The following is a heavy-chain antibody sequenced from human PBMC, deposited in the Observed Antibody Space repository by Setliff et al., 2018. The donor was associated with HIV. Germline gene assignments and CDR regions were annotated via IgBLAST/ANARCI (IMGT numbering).Heavy chain of an antibody. V-gene: IGHV3-7*03. Sequence: GGSLRLSCAASGFTFSAHQMSWVRQPPGKGLEWVANIKADGTDKYYVDSVKGRFAISRDNSKNSLYPQMNSLRAGDTAVYYCARDWNGDGRSIDSWGQGTLVTVSS. CDR2: IKADGTDK. CDR1: GFTFSAHQ. J-gene: IGHJ5*01. D-gene: IGHD1-1*01. CDR3: ARDWNGDGRSIDS.